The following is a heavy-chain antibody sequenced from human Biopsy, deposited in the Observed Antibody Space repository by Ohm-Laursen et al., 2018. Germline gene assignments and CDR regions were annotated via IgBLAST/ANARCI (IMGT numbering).Heavy chain of an antibody. J-gene: IGHJ4*02. Sequence: SSVKVSCKASGDAFLGYYLHWVRQAPGQGLEWMGSIYPNSGDTDFAQKFQGRVSMTRDTSISTAYMEVSSLRSDDTAVYYCAIDGNDFLTDYLKIDQWGQGTLVTVSS. V-gene: IGHV1-2*02. CDR2: IYPNSGDT. D-gene: IGHD3-9*01. CDR1: GDAFLGYY. CDR3: AIDGNDFLTDYLKIDQ.